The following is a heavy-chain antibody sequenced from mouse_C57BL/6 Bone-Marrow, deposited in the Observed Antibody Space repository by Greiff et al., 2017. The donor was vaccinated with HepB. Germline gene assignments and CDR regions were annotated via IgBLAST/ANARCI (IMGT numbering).Heavy chain of an antibody. D-gene: IGHD2-2*01. CDR2: ISYDGSN. Sequence: EVQLQQSGPGLVKPSQSLSLTCSVTGYSITSGYYWNWIRQFPGNKLEWMGYISYDGSNNYNPSLKNRISITRDTSKNQFFLKLNSVTTEDTATYYCARKLGRLRRILNYAMDYWGQGTSVTVSS. CDR1: GYSITSGYY. V-gene: IGHV3-6*01. J-gene: IGHJ4*01. CDR3: ARKLGRLRRILNYAMDY.